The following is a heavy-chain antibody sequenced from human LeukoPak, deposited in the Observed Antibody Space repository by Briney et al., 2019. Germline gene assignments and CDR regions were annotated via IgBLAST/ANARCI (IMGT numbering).Heavy chain of an antibody. CDR1: GFTISDEY. CDR2: ISSSSSYT. V-gene: IGHV3-11*06. Sequence: PGGSLRLSCAATGFTISDEYMSWIRQAPGKGLEWVSYISSSSSYTNYADSVKGRFTISRDNAKNSLSLQMNSLRAEDTAVYYCARTRGRGSGGHFDIWGQGTTVTVSS. CDR3: ARTRGRGSGGHFDI. J-gene: IGHJ3*02.